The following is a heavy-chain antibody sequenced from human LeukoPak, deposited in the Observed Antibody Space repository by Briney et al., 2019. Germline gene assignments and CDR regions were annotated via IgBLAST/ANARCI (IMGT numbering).Heavy chain of an antibody. D-gene: IGHD6-19*01. CDR2: ISYDGSNK. CDR3: AKDVGIAVAPDAFDI. Sequence: GGSLRLSCAASGFTFSSYGMHWVRQAPGKGLEWAAVISYDGSNKYYADSVKGRFTISRDNSKNTLYLQMNSLRAEDTAVYYCAKDVGIAVAPDAFDIWGQGTMVTVSS. J-gene: IGHJ3*02. CDR1: GFTFSSYG. V-gene: IGHV3-30*18.